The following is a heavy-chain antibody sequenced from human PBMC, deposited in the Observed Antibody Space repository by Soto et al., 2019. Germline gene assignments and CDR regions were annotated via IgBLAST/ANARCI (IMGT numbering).Heavy chain of an antibody. CDR2: ISAYNGNT. Sequence: QVQLVQSGAEVKKPGASVKVSCKASGYTFTSYGISWVRQAPGQGLEWMGWISAYNGNTNYAQKLQGRVPITTDTSTSTAYMELRSLRSDDTAVYYCARMGIVLVPAAISWFDPWGQGALVTVSS. V-gene: IGHV1-18*01. D-gene: IGHD2-2*03. CDR3: ARMGIVLVPAAISWFDP. CDR1: GYTFTSYG. J-gene: IGHJ5*02.